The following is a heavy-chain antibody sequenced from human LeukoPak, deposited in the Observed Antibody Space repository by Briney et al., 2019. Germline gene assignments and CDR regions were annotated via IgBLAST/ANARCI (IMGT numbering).Heavy chain of an antibody. J-gene: IGHJ5*02. CDR3: ARIDYYGPGSYVFDP. V-gene: IGHV4-28*05. Sequence: SETLSLTCAVSGYSISSSNWWGWIRQPPGKGLEWIGYIYYSGSIYYNPSLKSRVTMSVDTSKNQFSLKLSSVTAVDTAVYYCARIDYYGPGSYVFDPWGQGTLVTVSS. CDR1: GYSISSSNW. CDR2: IYYSGSI. D-gene: IGHD3-10*01.